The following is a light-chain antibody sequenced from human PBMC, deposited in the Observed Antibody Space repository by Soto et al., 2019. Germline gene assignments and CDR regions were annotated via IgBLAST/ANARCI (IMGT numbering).Light chain of an antibody. V-gene: IGLV2-11*01. CDR1: SSDVGAYDY. CDR2: DVN. J-gene: IGLJ3*02. CDR3: FSFVGSYEV. Sequence: QSALTQPRSVSESPGQSVTISCTGTSSDVGAYDYVSWYQQHPGKVPKLMIYDVNKRPSGVPDRFSGSKSGKTAFLTISGLRAEDEADYYCFSFVGSYEVFGGGTKLTVL.